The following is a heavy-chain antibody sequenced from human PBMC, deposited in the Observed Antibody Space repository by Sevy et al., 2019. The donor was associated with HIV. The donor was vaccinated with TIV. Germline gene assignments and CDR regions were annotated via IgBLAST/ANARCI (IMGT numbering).Heavy chain of an antibody. Sequence: GGSLRLSCAASGFTFSSYSMNWVRQAPGKGLEWVSYISSSSTIYYADSVKGRFTISRDNAKNSLYLQMNSLRDEDTAVYYCARVRSRDGYNFLKYFDYWGQGTLVTVSS. CDR2: ISSSSTI. J-gene: IGHJ4*02. V-gene: IGHV3-48*02. D-gene: IGHD5-12*01. CDR1: GFTFSSYS. CDR3: ARVRSRDGYNFLKYFDY.